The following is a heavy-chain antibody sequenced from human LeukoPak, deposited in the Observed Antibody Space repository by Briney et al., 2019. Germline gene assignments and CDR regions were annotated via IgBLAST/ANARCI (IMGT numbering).Heavy chain of an antibody. J-gene: IGHJ4*02. D-gene: IGHD2-15*01. Sequence: ASVKVSCKASGGTFSSYAISWVRQAPGQGLEWMGGIIPIFGTANYAQKFQGRVTITADESTSTAYMELSSLRSEDTAVYYCAILGYCSGGSCYSTGHWGQGTLVTVSS. CDR3: AILGYCSGGSCYSTGH. CDR2: IIPIFGTA. V-gene: IGHV1-69*01. CDR1: GGTFSSYA.